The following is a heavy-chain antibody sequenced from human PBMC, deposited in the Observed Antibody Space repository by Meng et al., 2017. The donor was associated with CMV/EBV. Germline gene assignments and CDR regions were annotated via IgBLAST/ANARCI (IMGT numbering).Heavy chain of an antibody. CDR1: GFTFSSYW. Sequence: GESLKISCAASGFTFSSYWMSWVRQAPGKGLEWVANIKQGGSEKYYVDSVKGRFTISRDNAKNSLYLQMNSLRAEDTAVYYCARDDHVLWFGESGYYYGMDVWGQGTTVTVSS. D-gene: IGHD3-10*01. CDR2: IKQGGSEK. CDR3: ARDDHVLWFGESGYYYGMDV. V-gene: IGHV3-7*01. J-gene: IGHJ6*02.